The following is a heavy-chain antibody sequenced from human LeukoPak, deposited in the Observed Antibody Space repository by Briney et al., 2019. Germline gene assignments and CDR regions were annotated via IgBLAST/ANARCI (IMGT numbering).Heavy chain of an antibody. CDR1: GGSFSGYY. Sequence: NASETLSLTCAVYGGSFSGYYWSWIRQPPGKGLEWIGEINHSGSTNYNPSLKSRVTISVDMSKDQFSLKLGSVTAADTAVYYCARGPPADYYDRSGFYPCFDYWGQGALVTVSS. V-gene: IGHV4-34*01. J-gene: IGHJ4*02. CDR3: ARGPPADYYDRSGFYPCFDY. CDR2: INHSGST. D-gene: IGHD3-22*01.